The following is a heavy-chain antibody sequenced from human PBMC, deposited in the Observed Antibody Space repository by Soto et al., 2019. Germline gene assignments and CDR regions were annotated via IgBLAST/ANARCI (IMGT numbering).Heavy chain of an antibody. J-gene: IGHJ2*01. CDR2: ISGSGGST. Sequence: GGSLRLSCAASGFTFSSYAMSWVRQAPGKGLEWVSAISGSGGSTYYADSVKGRFTISRDNSKNTLYLQMNSLRAEDTAVYYCAKTTPPMTTPYWYFDLWGRGTLVTVSS. CDR3: AKTTPPMTTPYWYFDL. V-gene: IGHV3-23*01. D-gene: IGHD4-4*01. CDR1: GFTFSSYA.